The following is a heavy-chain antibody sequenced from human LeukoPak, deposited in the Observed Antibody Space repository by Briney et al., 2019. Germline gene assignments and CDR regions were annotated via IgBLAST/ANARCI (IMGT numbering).Heavy chain of an antibody. CDR1: GFTFSSYC. D-gene: IGHD2-8*01. V-gene: IGHV3-7*01. CDR3: ARSRGNGNETPYDWFDL. CDR2: IKQNGRDK. Sequence: PGGSLRLSCAASGFTFSSYCMSWVRQTPEKGLQWVSNIKQNGRDKHHAGAVKGRFTISRDNAENSLFLQMNSLRAEDTAVYYCARSRGNGNETPYDWFDLWGRGVLVTVSS. J-gene: IGHJ5*02.